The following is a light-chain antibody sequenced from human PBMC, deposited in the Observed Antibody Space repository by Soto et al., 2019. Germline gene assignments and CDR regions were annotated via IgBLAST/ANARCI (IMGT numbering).Light chain of an antibody. V-gene: IGLV1-47*02. J-gene: IGLJ3*02. CDR1: SSSIGSNF. CDR3: AAWDDSLSGGV. CDR2: TND. Sequence: QAVVTQPPSASGTPGQRVTISCSGSSSSIGSNFVYWYQQLPGTAPTLLIFTNDQRPSGVPDRFSGSKSGTSASLAISGLRSEDEADYYCAAWDDSLSGGVFGGGTQLTVL.